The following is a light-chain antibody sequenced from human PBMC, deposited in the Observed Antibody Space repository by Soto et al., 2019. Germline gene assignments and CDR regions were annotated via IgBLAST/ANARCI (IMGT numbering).Light chain of an antibody. CDR1: QSVSNY. J-gene: IGKJ4*01. CDR3: QQRSNSPPLT. V-gene: IGKV3-11*01. Sequence: EIVLTQSPATLSLSPGERATLSCRASQSVSNYLAWYQQKPGQAPRLLISDASNRATGIPARFSGSGSGTDFTLTISSLEPEDFAVYYCQQRSNSPPLTFGGGTKVEIK. CDR2: DAS.